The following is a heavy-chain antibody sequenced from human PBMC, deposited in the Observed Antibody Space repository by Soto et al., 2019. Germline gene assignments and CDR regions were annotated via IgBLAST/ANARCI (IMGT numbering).Heavy chain of an antibody. CDR3: ATPRGRSDDLTYFDY. J-gene: IGHJ4*02. CDR2: IIPIFGTA. D-gene: IGHD3-10*01. V-gene: IGHV1-69*13. CDR1: GGTFSSYA. Sequence: GASVKVSCKASGGTFSSYAISWVRQAPGQGLEWMGGIIPIFGTANYAQKFQGRVTITADESTSTAYMELSSLRSEDTAVYYCATPRGRSDDLTYFDYWGQGTLVTV.